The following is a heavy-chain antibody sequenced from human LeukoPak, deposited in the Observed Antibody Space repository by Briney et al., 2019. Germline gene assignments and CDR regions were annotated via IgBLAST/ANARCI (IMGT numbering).Heavy chain of an antibody. CDR2: ISSSSSYI. CDR3: ARDGPVAAAGLDY. V-gene: IGHV3-21*01. Sequence: GGSLRLSCAASGFTFSSYSMNWVRQAPGKRLEWVSSISSSSSYIYYADSVKGRFTISRDNAKNSLYLQMNSLRAEDTAVYYCARDGPVAAAGLDYWGQGTLVTVSS. D-gene: IGHD6-13*01. CDR1: GFTFSSYS. J-gene: IGHJ4*02.